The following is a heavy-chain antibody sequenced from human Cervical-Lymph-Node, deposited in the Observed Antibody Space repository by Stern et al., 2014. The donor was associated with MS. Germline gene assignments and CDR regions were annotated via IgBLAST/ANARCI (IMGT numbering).Heavy chain of an antibody. V-gene: IGHV1-69*13. D-gene: IGHD1-26*01. CDR1: GGTFSSYA. J-gene: IGHJ6*02. CDR3: ATSAGELTHEAV. Sequence: VKLVQSGAEVKKPGSSMRVSCKASGGTFSSYAISWVRQAPGQGLEWMGGIIPMFGTANYAQKFQGRVTITADASTSTAYMEVSSLRSDDTAVYYCATSAGELTHEAVWGQGTTVTVFS. CDR2: IIPMFGTA.